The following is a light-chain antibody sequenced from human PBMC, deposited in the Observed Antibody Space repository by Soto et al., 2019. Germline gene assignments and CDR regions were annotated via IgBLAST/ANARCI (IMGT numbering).Light chain of an antibody. CDR2: AAS. CDR1: QSISNH. J-gene: IGKJ1*01. Sequence: VEDRVIITCRASQSISNHLNWYQQKPGKAPKLLIIAASSLQSGVPSRFSGSRSGPDFTLTISSLQSEDFAVYYCQQYNNWPVTFGQGTKVDIK. CDR3: QQYNNWPVT. V-gene: IGKV1-39*02.